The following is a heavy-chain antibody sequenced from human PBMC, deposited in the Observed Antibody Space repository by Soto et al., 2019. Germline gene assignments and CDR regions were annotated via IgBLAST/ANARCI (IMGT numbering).Heavy chain of an antibody. D-gene: IGHD2-15*01. J-gene: IGHJ4*02. CDR2: INSDGSST. Sequence: EVQLVESGGGLVQPGGSLRLSCAASGFTFSSYWMHWVRQAPGKGLVWVSRINSDGSSTSYADSVKGRFTISRDNAKNTLYLQRNNLRAEDTAVYYCVRTSLVVAAATREDYWGQGTLVTVSS. V-gene: IGHV3-74*01. CDR3: VRTSLVVAAATREDY. CDR1: GFTFSSYW.